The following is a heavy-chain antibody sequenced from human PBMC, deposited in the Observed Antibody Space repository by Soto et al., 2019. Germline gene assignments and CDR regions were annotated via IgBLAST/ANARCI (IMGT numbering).Heavy chain of an antibody. CDR3: TTSPLEQQLVHQTMDPAFWYFDY. J-gene: IGHJ4*02. V-gene: IGHV3-15*01. D-gene: IGHD6-13*01. CDR1: GFHFSNAW. CDR2: IKSKTDGGTT. Sequence: GGSLRLSCAASGFHFSNAWMSWVRQAPGKGLEWVGRIKSKTDGGTTDYAAPVKGRFTISRDDSKNTLYLQMNSLKTEDTAVYYCTTSPLEQQLVHQTMDPAFWYFDYWGQGTLVTVSS.